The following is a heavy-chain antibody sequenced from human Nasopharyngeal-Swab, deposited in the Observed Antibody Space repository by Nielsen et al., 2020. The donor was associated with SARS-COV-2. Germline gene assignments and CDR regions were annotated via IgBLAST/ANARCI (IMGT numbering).Heavy chain of an antibody. CDR3: GRAGSYRIDY. D-gene: IGHD1-14*01. CDR1: GFTFSSYW. Sequence: VGSLRLSCVSSGFTFSSYWMQWVRQPPGKGLECVARINSDGRTKDHADSLQGRFTIARDNAKNEVYLQLNGLRDEDTAVYYCGRAGSYRIDYWGQGTLVTVSS. CDR2: INSDGRTK. V-gene: IGHV3-74*01. J-gene: IGHJ4*02.